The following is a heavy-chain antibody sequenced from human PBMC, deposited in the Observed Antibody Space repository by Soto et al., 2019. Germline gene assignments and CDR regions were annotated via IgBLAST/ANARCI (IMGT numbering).Heavy chain of an antibody. CDR3: ARDDHDFWSGPYYYYYYGMDV. CDR1: GFTFSSYG. D-gene: IGHD3-3*01. Sequence: GGSLRLSCAASGFTFSSYGMHWVRQAPGKGLEWVAVIWYDGSSKYYADSVKGRFTISRDNSKNTLYLQMNSLRAEDTAVYYCARDDHDFWSGPYYYYYYGMDVWGQGTTVTVSS. J-gene: IGHJ6*02. CDR2: IWYDGSSK. V-gene: IGHV3-33*01.